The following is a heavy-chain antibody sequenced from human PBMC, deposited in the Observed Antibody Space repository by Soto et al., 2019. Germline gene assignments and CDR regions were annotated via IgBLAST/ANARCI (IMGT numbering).Heavy chain of an antibody. V-gene: IGHV5-51*01. D-gene: IGHD4-4*01. Sequence: GESLKISCTGSGYSFTTYWIAWVRQMPGKGLEWMGIIYPGDSHTQYSPSFQGQVTISADKSISTAYLQWSSLKASDTTMCYCARLGDNNYQYKYNWFDPWGQGTLVTSPQ. J-gene: IGHJ5*02. CDR2: IYPGDSHT. CDR3: ARLGDNNYQYKYNWFDP. CDR1: GYSFTTYW.